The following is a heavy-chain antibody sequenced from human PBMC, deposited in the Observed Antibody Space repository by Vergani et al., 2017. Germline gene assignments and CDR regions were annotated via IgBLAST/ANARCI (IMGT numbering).Heavy chain of an antibody. CDR3: ARDRYDYGDFDY. CDR1: GFIFSSHG. CDR2: IRYDGSRR. J-gene: IGHJ4*02. Sequence: QVQLVEWGGGVVQPGGSLRLSCTAAGFIFSSHGMHWVRQAPGKGLEWVAFIRYDGSRRDYGESVRGRFTISRDNSKNTLFLQMNSLRGADTAMYYCARDRYDYGDFDYWGQGTLVTVSS. V-gene: IGHV3-30*02. D-gene: IGHD4-17*01.